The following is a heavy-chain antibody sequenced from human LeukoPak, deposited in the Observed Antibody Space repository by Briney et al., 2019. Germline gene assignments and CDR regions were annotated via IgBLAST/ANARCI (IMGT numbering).Heavy chain of an antibody. D-gene: IGHD3-16*02. CDR2: INHSGST. Sequence: SETLSLTCAVYGGSFSGYYWSWIRQPPGKGLEWIGEINHSGSTNYNPSLKSRVTISVDTSKNQFSLKLSSVTAADTAVYYCAREVNDYVWGSHRHGDYWGQGTLVTVSS. CDR3: AREVNDYVWGSHRHGDY. J-gene: IGHJ4*02. V-gene: IGHV4-34*01. CDR1: GGSFSGYY.